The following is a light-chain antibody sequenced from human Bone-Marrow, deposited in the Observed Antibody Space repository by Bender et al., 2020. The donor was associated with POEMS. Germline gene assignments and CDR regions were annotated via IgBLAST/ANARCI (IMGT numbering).Light chain of an antibody. V-gene: IGLV1-44*01. CDR3: AVWDDSLNGWV. J-gene: IGLJ3*02. CDR1: SSNIGAHA. Sequence: QSVLTQPPSASGTPGQRVTISCSGGSSNIGAHAVNWYQHLPGTAPQLLIYSSHRRPSEVPDRFPGSRSGTSASLAISGLQSEDVADYYCAVWDDSLNGWVFGGATKLTVL. CDR2: SSH.